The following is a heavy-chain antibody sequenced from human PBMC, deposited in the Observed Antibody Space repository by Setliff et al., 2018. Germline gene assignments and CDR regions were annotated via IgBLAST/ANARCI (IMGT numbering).Heavy chain of an antibody. J-gene: IGHJ4*02. D-gene: IGHD2-21*02. CDR3: ARDLGHGGDSDY. Sequence: LSCAASGFTFSAHYMNWVRQAPGKGLEWVGNIGHTGSINYNPSLKSRLTISRDTSKNQVSLKLNSVTATDTAVYYCARDLGHGGDSDYWGQGILVTVSS. V-gene: IGHV4-34*10. CDR2: IGHTGSI. CDR1: GFTFSAHY.